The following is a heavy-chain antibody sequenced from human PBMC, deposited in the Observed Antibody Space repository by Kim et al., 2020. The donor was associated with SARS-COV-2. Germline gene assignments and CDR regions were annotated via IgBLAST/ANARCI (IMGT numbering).Heavy chain of an antibody. D-gene: IGHD2-15*01. CDR2: IKSKGDNYAK. CDR3: TRLGSIIYKFDY. V-gene: IGHV3-73*01. Sequence: GGSLRLSCAASGFTFSGSAMHWVRQASGKGLEWVGRIKSKGDNYAKANAASVRGRVTISRDDSKNTAYLHMNSLKTEDMAMYFCTRLGSIIYKFDYWGQGSLVSVPS. CDR1: GFTFSGSA. J-gene: IGHJ4*02.